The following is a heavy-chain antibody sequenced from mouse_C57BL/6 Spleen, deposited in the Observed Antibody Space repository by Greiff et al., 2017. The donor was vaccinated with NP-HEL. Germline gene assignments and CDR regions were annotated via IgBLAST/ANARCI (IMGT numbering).Heavy chain of an antibody. CDR2: ISDGGSYT. D-gene: IGHD1-1*01. Sequence: EVQLVESGGGLVKPGGSLKLSCAASGFTFSSYAMSWVRQTPEKRLAWVATISDGGSYTYYPDNVKGRFTISRDNAKNNLYLQMSHLKSEDTAMYYCARDSSITTVVATDAMDYWGQGTSVTVSS. J-gene: IGHJ4*01. V-gene: IGHV5-4*01. CDR1: GFTFSSYA. CDR3: ARDSSITTVVATDAMDY.